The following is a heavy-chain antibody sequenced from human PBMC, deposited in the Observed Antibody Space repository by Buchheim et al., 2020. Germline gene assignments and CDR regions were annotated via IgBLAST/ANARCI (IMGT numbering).Heavy chain of an antibody. CDR2: INHSGST. Sequence: QVQLQQWGAGLLKPSETLSLTCAVYGGSFSGYYWSWIRQPPGKGLEWIGEINHSGSTNYNPSLKSRVTISEDTSKNQFSLKLSSVTAADTAVYYCARKAPDIVVVPAAPPGGFDPWGQGTL. D-gene: IGHD2-2*01. V-gene: IGHV4-34*01. J-gene: IGHJ5*02. CDR1: GGSFSGYY. CDR3: ARKAPDIVVVPAAPPGGFDP.